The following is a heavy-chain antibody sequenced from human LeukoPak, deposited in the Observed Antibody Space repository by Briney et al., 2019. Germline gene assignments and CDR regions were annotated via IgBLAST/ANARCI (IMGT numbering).Heavy chain of an antibody. Sequence: PGRSLRLSCAASGLTFSNYGMHWVRQAPGKGLEWVALIWYDGSNKYYTDSVKDRLTISRDNSKDTLFLQMNSLRAEDTAVYYCAREGPRGNSQFDYWGQGTLVTVSS. CDR1: GLTFSNYG. CDR2: IWYDGSNK. D-gene: IGHD2/OR15-2a*01. CDR3: AREGPRGNSQFDY. V-gene: IGHV3-33*01. J-gene: IGHJ4*02.